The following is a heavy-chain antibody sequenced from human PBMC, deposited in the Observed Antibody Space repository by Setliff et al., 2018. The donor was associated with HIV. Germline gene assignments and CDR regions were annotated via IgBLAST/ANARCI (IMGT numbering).Heavy chain of an antibody. Sequence: PSETMSLTCGVYGGSFSGYYWTWIRQPPGKGLEWIGEINHRGTTNSNPSLKRRVTISVDTSKCQFSLRLSSVTAADTAVYYCARPRLWRDAFDIWGQGAMVTVSS. D-gene: IGHD1-1*01. CDR1: GGSFSGYY. J-gene: IGHJ3*02. V-gene: IGHV4-34*01. CDR2: INHRGTT. CDR3: ARPRLWRDAFDI.